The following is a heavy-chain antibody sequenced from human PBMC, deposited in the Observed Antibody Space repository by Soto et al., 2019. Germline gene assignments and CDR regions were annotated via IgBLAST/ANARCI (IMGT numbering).Heavy chain of an antibody. V-gene: IGHV3-30*18. J-gene: IGHJ5*02. CDR3: AKTRPGKCMSTNCFALDP. CDR1: GFTFSDYG. CDR2: ISYDGSDK. D-gene: IGHD2-2*01. Sequence: QVQLVESGGGVVQPGRSLRLSCAASGFTFSDYGMHWVRQAPGKGLEWVAIISYDGSDKYYVDSVKGRFTISRDNAKNMLYLQMSSLRPEDTAVYYCAKTRPGKCMSTNCFALDPWGQGTLVTVSS.